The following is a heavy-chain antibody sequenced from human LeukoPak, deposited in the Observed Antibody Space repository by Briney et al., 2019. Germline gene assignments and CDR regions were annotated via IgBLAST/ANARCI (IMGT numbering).Heavy chain of an antibody. CDR2: INHSGST. Sequence: PSETLSLTCAVYGGSFSGYYWSWFRQPPGKGLEWIGEINHSGSTNYNPSLKSRVTISVDTSKNQFSLKLSSVTAADTAVYYCARLGLGVVVPAALYGMDVWGKGTTVTVSS. V-gene: IGHV4-34*01. CDR3: ARLGLGVVVPAALYGMDV. CDR1: GGSFSGYY. J-gene: IGHJ6*04. D-gene: IGHD2-2*01.